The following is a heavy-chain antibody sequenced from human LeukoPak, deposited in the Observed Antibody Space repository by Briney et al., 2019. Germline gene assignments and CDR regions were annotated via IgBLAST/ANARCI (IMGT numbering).Heavy chain of an antibody. CDR1: GFTFSSYA. J-gene: IGHJ4*02. CDR3: AKAHDYGGNSNDY. Sequence: GGSLRLSCAASGFTFSSYAMSWVRQAPGKGLEWVSAISGSGGSTYYADSVKGRFTISRDNSKNTLYLQMNSLRAKDTAVYYCAKAHDYGGNSNDYWGQGTLVTVSS. V-gene: IGHV3-23*01. D-gene: IGHD4-23*01. CDR2: ISGSGGST.